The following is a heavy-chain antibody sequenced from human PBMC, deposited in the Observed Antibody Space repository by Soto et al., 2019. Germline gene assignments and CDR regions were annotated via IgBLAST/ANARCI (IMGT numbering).Heavy chain of an antibody. V-gene: IGHV4-30-4*01. J-gene: IGHJ6*02. Sequence: SETLSLTCTVSGGSISSGDYYWSWIRQPPGKGLEWIGYIYYSGTTYYNPSLKSRVTISVDTSKNQFSLKVSFVTAADTAVYYCARALIQLWPHYYYGMDVWGQGTTVTVS. CDR2: IYYSGTT. CDR3: ARALIQLWPHYYYGMDV. CDR1: GGSISSGDYY. D-gene: IGHD5-18*01.